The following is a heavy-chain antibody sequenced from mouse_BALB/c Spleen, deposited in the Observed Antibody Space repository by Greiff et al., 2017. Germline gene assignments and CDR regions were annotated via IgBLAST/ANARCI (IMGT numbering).Heavy chain of an antibody. CDR2: INPYYGST. CDR1: GYSFTDYI. Sequence: VQLQQTGPELVKPGASVKISCKASGYSFTDYIMLWVKQSHGKSLEWIGNINPYYGSTSYNLKFKGKATLTVDKSSSTAYMQLNSLTSEDSAVYYCARGNYGFDYWGQGTTLTVSS. D-gene: IGHD2-1*01. CDR3: ARGNYGFDY. J-gene: IGHJ2*01. V-gene: IGHV1-39*01.